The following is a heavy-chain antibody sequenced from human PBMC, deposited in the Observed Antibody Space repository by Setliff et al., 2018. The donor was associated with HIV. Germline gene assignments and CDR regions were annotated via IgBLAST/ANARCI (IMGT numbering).Heavy chain of an antibody. CDR3: ARGRDYTGSWFRPFYLDF. J-gene: IGHJ4*01. Sequence: PSETLSLTCAVYGGSFSAYHWSWIRQTPGKGLEWLGEISHSGSTAYNLALESRVSMSIDTSKNQFSLKLTSVTAADTAIYYCARGRDYTGSWFRPFYLDFWGHGNLVTVSS. D-gene: IGHD3-3*01. V-gene: IGHV4-34*01. CDR1: GGSFSAYH. CDR2: ISHSGST.